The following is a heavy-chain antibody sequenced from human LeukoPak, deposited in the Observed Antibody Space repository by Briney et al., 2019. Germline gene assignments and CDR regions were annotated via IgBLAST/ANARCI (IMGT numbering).Heavy chain of an antibody. CDR2: IYYSGRT. V-gene: IGHV4-39*01. CDR1: GGSISSSSNY. CDR3: ARHGVSVYGVITKRYFDL. J-gene: IGHJ2*01. Sequence: PSETLSLTCTVSGGSISSSSNYWGWIRQPPGKGLEWIGSIYYSGRTYYHPSFKSRGTLSVDTSKNQFSLKLSSVTAADTAVYYCARHGVSVYGVITKRYFDLWGRGTLVTVSS. D-gene: IGHD3-3*01.